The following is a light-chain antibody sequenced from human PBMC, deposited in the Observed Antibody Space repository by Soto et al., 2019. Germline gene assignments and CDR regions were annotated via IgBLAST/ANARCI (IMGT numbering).Light chain of an antibody. CDR3: SSYTHVNTDV. Sequence: QSALTQPASVSGSPGESITISCSGTSNDVGYSKFVDWYQQHPDKAPKLMIYDIGSRPSGVSARFSGSKSGNTASLTISRPQTEDDDDYYCSSYTHVNTDVFGSGTKLTVL. CDR1: SNDVGYSKF. V-gene: IGLV2-14*03. J-gene: IGLJ1*01. CDR2: DIG.